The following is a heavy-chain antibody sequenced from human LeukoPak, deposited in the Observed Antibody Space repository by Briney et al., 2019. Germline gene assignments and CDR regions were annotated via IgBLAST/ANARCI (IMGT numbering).Heavy chain of an antibody. CDR1: GFTFSSYA. CDR2: IKQDGSEK. D-gene: IGHD4/OR15-4a*01. CDR3: ARDDYGRGAFDI. Sequence: GGSLRLSCAASGFTFSSYAMSWVRQAPGKGLEWVANIKQDGSEKYYVDSVKGRFTISRDNAKNSLYLQMNSLRAGDTAVYYCARDDYGRGAFDIWGQGTMVTVSS. J-gene: IGHJ3*02. V-gene: IGHV3-7*01.